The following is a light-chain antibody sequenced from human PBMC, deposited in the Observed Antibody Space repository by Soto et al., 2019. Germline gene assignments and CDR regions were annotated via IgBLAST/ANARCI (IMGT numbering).Light chain of an antibody. V-gene: IGLV1-40*01. J-gene: IGLJ2*01. CDR3: QSYDSRLSVV. CDR2: GNS. Sequence: QSVLTQPPSVSGAPGQRVTISCTGSSSNIGAGYDVHWYQQLPGTAPKLLIYGNSNRPSGVPDRFSGSKSGTSASLVITGLQAEDEADYYCQSYDSRLSVVFGGGPKLTVL. CDR1: SSNIGAGYD.